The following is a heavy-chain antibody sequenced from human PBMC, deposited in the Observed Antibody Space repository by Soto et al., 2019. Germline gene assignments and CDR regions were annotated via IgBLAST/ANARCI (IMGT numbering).Heavy chain of an antibody. J-gene: IGHJ6*02. CDR3: ARVYPGSGWPYHYYGMDV. CDR2: IKQDGSEK. CDR1: GFTFSSYW. V-gene: IGHV3-7*01. Sequence: EVQLVESGGGLVQPGWSLRLSCVASGFTFSSYWMSWVRQAPGKGLEWVANIKQDGSEKYYVDSVKDRFTISRDNAKNSLYLQMNSLRAEDSAVYYCARVYPGSGWPYHYYGMDVWGQGTTVTVSS. D-gene: IGHD6-19*01.